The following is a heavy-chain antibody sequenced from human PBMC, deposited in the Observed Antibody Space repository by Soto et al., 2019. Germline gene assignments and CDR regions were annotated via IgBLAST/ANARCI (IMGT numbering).Heavy chain of an antibody. D-gene: IGHD4-17*01. CDR2: IHYRGST. V-gene: IGHV4-59*08. CDR1: GGSISSYY. Sequence: SETLSLTCSVSGGSISSYYWSWIRQPPGKGLEWIGYIHYRGSTNYNPSLKSRVTISLDTSKNQFSLKLSFVTAADTAVYYCARHLPEVTTWPFFDYWGQGTLVTVSS. CDR3: ARHLPEVTTWPFFDY. J-gene: IGHJ4*02.